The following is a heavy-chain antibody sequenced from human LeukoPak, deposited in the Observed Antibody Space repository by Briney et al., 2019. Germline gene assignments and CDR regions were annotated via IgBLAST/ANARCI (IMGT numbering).Heavy chain of an antibody. J-gene: IGHJ3*02. D-gene: IGHD1-26*01. V-gene: IGHV4-59*08. CDR3: ARGRGYGGNYLRAFDI. Sequence: SETLSLTCTVSGGSIGSYFWSWIRQPPGKGLEWIGYDSGSTKYNPSLKSRVTISVDTSKNQLSLKLSSVTAADTAVYYCARGRGYGGNYLRAFDIWGQGTMVSVSS. CDR2: DSGST. CDR1: GGSIGSYF.